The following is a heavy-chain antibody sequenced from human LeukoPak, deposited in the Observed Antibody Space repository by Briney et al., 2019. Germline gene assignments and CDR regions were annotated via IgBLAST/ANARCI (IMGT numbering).Heavy chain of an antibody. V-gene: IGHV1-24*01. CDR2: FDPEDGET. CDR1: GYTLTELS. D-gene: IGHD3-3*01. J-gene: IGHJ4*02. CDR3: ATKYDFWSGYQDY. Sequence: ASVKVSCKVSGYTLTELSMHWVRQAPGKGLEWMGGFDPEDGETIYAQKFQGRVTMTEDTSTDTAYMELSSLRSEDTAVYYRATKYDFWSGYQDYWGQGTLVTVSS.